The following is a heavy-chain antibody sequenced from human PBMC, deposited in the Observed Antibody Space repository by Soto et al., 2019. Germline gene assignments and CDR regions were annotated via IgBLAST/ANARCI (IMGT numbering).Heavy chain of an antibody. Sequence: SETLSLTRTVSGDSISTFYWGWMRQSPGKELEWIGYVYYTGSTNYNPSLKSRVTISVDRSKNQFSLKLTSANAADTAVYYCARGRTVRNYADDSSDYFYFFDYWGQGTQVTVSS. J-gene: IGHJ4*02. CDR2: VYYTGST. CDR3: ARGRTVRNYADDSSDYFYFFDY. CDR1: GDSISTFY. V-gene: IGHV4-59*01. D-gene: IGHD3-22*01.